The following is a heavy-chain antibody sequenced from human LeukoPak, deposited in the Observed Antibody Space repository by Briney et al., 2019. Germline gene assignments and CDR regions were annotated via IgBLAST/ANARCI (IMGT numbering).Heavy chain of an antibody. CDR2: IYWDDDK. V-gene: IGHV2-5*02. Sequence: SGPTLVKPTQTLTLTRTFSGFSLSTSGVGVGWIRQPPGKALEWLALIYWDDDKRYSPSLKSRLTITKDTSKKQVVLTMTNMDPVDTATYYCAHRLRYYCSMDVWGQGTTVTVSS. J-gene: IGHJ6*02. CDR1: GFSLSTSGVG. CDR3: AHRLRYYCSMDV.